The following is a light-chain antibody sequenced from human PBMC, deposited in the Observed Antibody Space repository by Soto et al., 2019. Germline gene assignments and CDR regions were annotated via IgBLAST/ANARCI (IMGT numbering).Light chain of an antibody. CDR1: NIGTKG. CDR2: DDS. J-gene: IGLJ2*01. CDR3: QVWDSRDDHRV. Sequence: SYILTQPPSVSVAPGQTATITCGGYNIGTKGVHWYQQRPGQAPVLVVSDDSDRASGIPERFSGSNSGGTATLTISRVEAGDEADYYCQVWDSRDDHRVFGGGTKLTVL. V-gene: IGLV3-21*02.